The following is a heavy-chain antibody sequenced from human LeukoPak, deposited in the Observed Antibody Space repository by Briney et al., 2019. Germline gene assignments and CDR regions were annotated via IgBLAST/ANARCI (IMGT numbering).Heavy chain of an antibody. D-gene: IGHD1-1*01. V-gene: IGHV3-11*06. Sequence: GESLRLSCAASGFTFSDYYMSWIRQAPGKGLEWVSYISSRTSDTNYVDSVKGRFTISRDNAKNSLYLHMNSLRAEDTAVYYCTRVGSSGSVDYWGQGTLVTVSS. J-gene: IGHJ4*02. CDR2: ISSRTSDT. CDR1: GFTFSDYY. CDR3: TRVGSSGSVDY.